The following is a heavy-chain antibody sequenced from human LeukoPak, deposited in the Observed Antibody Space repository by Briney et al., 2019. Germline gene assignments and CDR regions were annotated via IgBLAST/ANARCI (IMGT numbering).Heavy chain of an antibody. Sequence: PSETLSLTCVVSGYSIRNGDYWGGIRRSPGKGLEGIDIMYNRVSIHYKPSLKRGVTILVDTSKNEFSLKMRPVTAADTAVYYCARNSSSGFFDSWGQGTLATVSS. V-gene: IGHV4-38-2*01. D-gene: IGHD6-6*01. CDR2: MYNRVSI. CDR1: GYSIRNGDY. J-gene: IGHJ4*02. CDR3: ARNSSSGFFDS.